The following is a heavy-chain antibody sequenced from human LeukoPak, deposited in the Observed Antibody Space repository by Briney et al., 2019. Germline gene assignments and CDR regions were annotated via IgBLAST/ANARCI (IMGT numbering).Heavy chain of an antibody. CDR2: MNPNSGNT. D-gene: IGHD1-7*01. CDR3: ARDKSALKTNWNYADDY. J-gene: IGHJ4*02. Sequence: GASVKVSCKASGYTFTSYDIKWGRQATGHGFEWMGWMNPNSGNTGYAQKFQGRVTMTRDTSTSTVYMELSSLRSEDTAVYYCARDKSALKTNWNYADDYWGQGTLVTVSS. V-gene: IGHV1-8*01. CDR1: GYTFTSYD.